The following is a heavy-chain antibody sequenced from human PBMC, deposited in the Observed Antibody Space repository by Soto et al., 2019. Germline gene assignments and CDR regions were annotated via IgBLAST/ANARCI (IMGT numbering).Heavy chain of an antibody. CDR2: TYYRSKWYN. J-gene: IGHJ4*02. D-gene: IGHD6-13*01. CDR1: GDSVSSNSAA. CDR3: ASARSTWGSTWYFDY. Sequence: SQTLSLTCAISGDSVSSNSAAWNWIRQSQSRGLEWLGRTYYRSKWYNDYAVSVKSRITVNPDTSKNQFSLQLNSVTPEDTAVYYCASARSTWGSTWYFDYWAQGTLVTVSS. V-gene: IGHV6-1*01.